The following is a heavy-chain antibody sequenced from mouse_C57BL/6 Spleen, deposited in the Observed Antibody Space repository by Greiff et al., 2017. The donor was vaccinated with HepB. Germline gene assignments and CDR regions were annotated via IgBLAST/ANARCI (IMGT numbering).Heavy chain of an antibody. V-gene: IGHV3-1*01. CDR2: ISYSGST. CDR3: ARVYGYYWYFDV. J-gene: IGHJ1*03. Sequence: VQLKESGPGMVKPSQSLSLTCTVTGYSITSGYDWHWIRHFPGNKLEWMGYISYSGSTNYNPSLKSRISITHDTSKNHFFLKLNSVTTEDTATYYCARVYGYYWYFDVWGTRTTVTVSS. D-gene: IGHD2-2*01. CDR1: GYSITSGYD.